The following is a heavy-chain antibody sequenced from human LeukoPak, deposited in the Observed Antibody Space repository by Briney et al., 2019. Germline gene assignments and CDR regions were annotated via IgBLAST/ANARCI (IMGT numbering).Heavy chain of an antibody. D-gene: IGHD2-2*01. J-gene: IGHJ5*02. CDR3: ASGDVVVPAASWITNWFDP. Sequence: ASVKVSCKASGYTFTGYCMHWVRQAPGQGLEWMGWINPNSGGTNYAQKFQGRVTMTRDTSISTAYMELSRLRSDDTAVYYCASGDVVVPAASWITNWFDPWGQGTLVTVSS. CDR1: GYTFTGYC. CDR2: INPNSGGT. V-gene: IGHV1-2*02.